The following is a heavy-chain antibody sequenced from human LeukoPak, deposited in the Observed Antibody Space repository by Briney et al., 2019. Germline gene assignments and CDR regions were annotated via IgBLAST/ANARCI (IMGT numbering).Heavy chain of an antibody. CDR1: GFTFSSYS. CDR2: ISSSSSTI. D-gene: IGHD6-13*01. CDR3: AIIASHSSRAYYGMDV. V-gene: IGHV3-48*04. J-gene: IGHJ6*02. Sequence: GGSLRLSCAASGFTFSSYSMNWVRQAPGKGLEWVSYISSSSSTIYYADSVKGRFTISRDNAKNSLYLQMNSLRAEDTAVYYCAIIASHSSRAYYGMDVWGQGTTVTVSS.